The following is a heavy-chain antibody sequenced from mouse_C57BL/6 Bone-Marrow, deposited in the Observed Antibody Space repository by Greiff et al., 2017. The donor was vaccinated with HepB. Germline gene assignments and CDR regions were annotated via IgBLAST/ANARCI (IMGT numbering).Heavy chain of an antibody. D-gene: IGHD2-4*01. CDR3: ARSYYDYDGFAY. CDR1: GYTFTSYW. J-gene: IGHJ3*01. V-gene: IGHV1-72*01. Sequence: QVQLQQPGAELVMPGASVKLSCKASGYTFTSYWMHWVKQRPGRGLEWIGRIDPNSGGTKYNEKFKSKATLTVDKPSSTAYMQLSSLTSEDSAVYYCARSYYDYDGFAYWGQGTLVTVSA. CDR2: IDPNSGGT.